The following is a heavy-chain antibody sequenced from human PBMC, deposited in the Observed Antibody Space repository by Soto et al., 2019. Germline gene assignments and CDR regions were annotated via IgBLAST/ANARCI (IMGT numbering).Heavy chain of an antibody. CDR3: AGSLQGATSNYASNWSDP. V-gene: IGHV1-18*01. J-gene: IGHJ5*02. CDR1: GYTFTGYG. CDR2: INTYNGNT. D-gene: IGHD4-4*01. Sequence: ASVKVSCKASGYTFTGYGVTWVRQAPGQGLEWMGWINTYNGNTNYAQKLQGRVTVTADTPTNTAYMELRSLRSDDTAVYYCAGSLQGATSNYASNWSDPWGKGTLVPVSS.